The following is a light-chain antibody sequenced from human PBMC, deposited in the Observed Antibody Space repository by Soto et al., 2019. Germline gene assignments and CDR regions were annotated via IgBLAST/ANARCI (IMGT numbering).Light chain of an antibody. Sequence: QSVLTQLPSVSGAPGQRVTISCTGSSSNIGAGYDVHWYQQLPGTAPKLLIYGNSNRPSGVPDRFSGSKSGTSASLAITGLQAEDEADYYCQSYDSSLSGLGVFGGGTKLTVL. J-gene: IGLJ2*01. CDR3: QSYDSSLSGLGV. V-gene: IGLV1-40*01. CDR2: GNS. CDR1: SSNIGAGYD.